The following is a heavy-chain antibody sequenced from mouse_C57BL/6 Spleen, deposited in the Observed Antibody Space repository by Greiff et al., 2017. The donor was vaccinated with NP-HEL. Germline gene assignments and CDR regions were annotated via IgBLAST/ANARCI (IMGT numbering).Heavy chain of an antibody. V-gene: IGHV10-3*01. CDR2: IRSKSSNYAT. Sequence: EVKVVESGGGLVQPKGSLKLSCAASGFTFNTYAMHWVRQAPGKGLEWVARIRSKSSNYATYYADSVKDRFTISRDDSQSMLYLQMNNLKTEYTAVYYCVRGGTAQALFAYWGQGTLVTVSA. CDR1: GFTFNTYA. D-gene: IGHD3-2*02. CDR3: VRGGTAQALFAY. J-gene: IGHJ3*01.